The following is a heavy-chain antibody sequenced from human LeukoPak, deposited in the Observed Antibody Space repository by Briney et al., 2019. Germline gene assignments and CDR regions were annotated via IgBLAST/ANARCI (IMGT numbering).Heavy chain of an antibody. CDR1: GYTFTGYY. V-gene: IGHV1-2*02. Sequence: ASVKVSCKASGYTFTGYYIHWVRQAPGQGLEWMGWINPNSGGTNYAQRFQGRVTMTRDTSISTAYMELSRLRSDDTAVYYCARDGKVYYDILTGYLYYFDYWGQGTLVTVSS. CDR2: INPNSGGT. D-gene: IGHD3-9*01. CDR3: ARDGKVYYDILTGYLYYFDY. J-gene: IGHJ4*02.